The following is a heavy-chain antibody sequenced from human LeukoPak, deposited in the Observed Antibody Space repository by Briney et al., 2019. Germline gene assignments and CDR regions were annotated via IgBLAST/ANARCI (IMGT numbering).Heavy chain of an antibody. CDR1: GYTFTSYD. V-gene: IGHV1-8*01. CDR2: MNPNSGNT. CDR3: ARVGRVYYYGSGSYYPNWFDP. J-gene: IGHJ5*02. Sequence: ASVKVSCKASGYTFTSYDINWVRQATGQGLEWMGWMNPNSGNTGYAQKFQGRVTMTRNTSISAAYMELSSLRSEDTAVYYCARVGRVYYYGSGSYYPNWFDPWGQGTLVTVSS. D-gene: IGHD3-10*01.